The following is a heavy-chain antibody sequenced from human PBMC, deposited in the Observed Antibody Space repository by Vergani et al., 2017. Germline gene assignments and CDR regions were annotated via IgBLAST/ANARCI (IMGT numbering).Heavy chain of an antibody. J-gene: IGHJ4*02. V-gene: IGHV1-69*01. D-gene: IGHD6-6*01. CDR3: ASEHPGAARPFDY. CDR2: IIPIFGTA. Sequence: VQLVESGGGLVQPGGSLRLSCAASGFTFSSYAISWVRQAPGQGLEWMGGIIPIFGTANYAQKFQGRVTITADESTSTAYMELSSLRSEDTAVYYCASEHPGAARPFDYWGQGTLVTVSS. CDR1: GFTFSSYA.